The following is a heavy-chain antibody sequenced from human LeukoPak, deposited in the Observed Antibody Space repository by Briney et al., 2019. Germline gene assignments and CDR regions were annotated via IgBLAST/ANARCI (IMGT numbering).Heavy chain of an antibody. CDR1: GFTFSSYG. Sequence: GGSLRLSCAASGFTFSSYGVHWVRQAPGKGLEWVAFIRYDGSDKYYADSVKGRFTISRDNSKNTLYLQMNSLRAEDTAVYYCAKDSFGSSSWYYYYMDVWGKGTTVTVSS. D-gene: IGHD6-13*01. V-gene: IGHV3-30*02. CDR2: IRYDGSDK. CDR3: AKDSFGSSSWYYYYMDV. J-gene: IGHJ6*03.